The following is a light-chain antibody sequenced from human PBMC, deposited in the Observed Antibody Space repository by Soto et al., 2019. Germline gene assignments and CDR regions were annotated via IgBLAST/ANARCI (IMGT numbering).Light chain of an antibody. Sequence: EIVMTQSPATLTLSPGERDTLSCRANQSLGNNIAWYQQKPGQAPRLLIYGASTGATGLPARFSGSGSGTEFTLSISSLQSEDFAVYYCLQYNKWPRTFGQGTKVDIK. J-gene: IGKJ1*01. CDR1: QSLGNN. V-gene: IGKV3-15*01. CDR2: GAS. CDR3: LQYNKWPRT.